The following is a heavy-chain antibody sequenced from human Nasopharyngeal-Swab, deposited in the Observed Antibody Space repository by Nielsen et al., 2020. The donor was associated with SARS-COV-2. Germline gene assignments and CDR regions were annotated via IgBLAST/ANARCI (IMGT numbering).Heavy chain of an antibody. D-gene: IGHD2-2*01. CDR2: INHSGST. CDR3: ARGARGYCSSTSCRYYFDY. V-gene: IGHV4-34*01. CDR1: GFTFSSYW. J-gene: IGHJ4*02. Sequence: ESLKISCAASGFTFSSYWMSWIRQPPGKGLEWIGEINHSGSTNYNPSLKSRVTISVDTSKNQFSLKLSSVTAADTAVYYCARGARGYCSSTSCRYYFDYWGQGTLVTVSS.